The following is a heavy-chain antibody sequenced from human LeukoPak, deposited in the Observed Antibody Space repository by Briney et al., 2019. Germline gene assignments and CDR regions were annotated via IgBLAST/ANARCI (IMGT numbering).Heavy chain of an antibody. V-gene: IGHV3-7*01. CDR1: GFTFSSYW. J-gene: IGHJ4*02. CDR3: ARDGRDYVMDY. Sequence: GGSLRLPCAASGFTFSSYWMSWVRQAPGKGLEWVANIKQDGGEKYYVDSVKGRFTISRDNAKNSLYLQMNSLRVEDTAVYYCARDGRDYVMDYWGQGTLVTVSS. CDR2: IKQDGGEK. D-gene: IGHD3-10*02.